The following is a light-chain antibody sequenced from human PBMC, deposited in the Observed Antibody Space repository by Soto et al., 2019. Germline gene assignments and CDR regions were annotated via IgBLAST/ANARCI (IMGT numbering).Light chain of an antibody. CDR1: QSLLHSNGYNY. CDR3: MQAVQTPWT. J-gene: IGKJ1*01. Sequence: DIVMTQSPLSLPVTPVEPASFSCRSSQSLLHSNGYNYLDWYLQKPGQSPQLLIYLGSTRASGVPDRFSGSGSGTDFTLKISRVEAEDVGVYYCMQAVQTPWTFGEGTKVDI. V-gene: IGKV2-28*01. CDR2: LGS.